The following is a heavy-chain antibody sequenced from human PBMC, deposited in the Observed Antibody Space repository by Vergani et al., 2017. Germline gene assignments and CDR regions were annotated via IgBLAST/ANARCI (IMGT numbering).Heavy chain of an antibody. CDR3: AREFAGECKSDRCYTGGL. J-gene: IGHJ4*02. CDR1: GYTFTAYG. V-gene: IGHV1-18*01. D-gene: IGHD3-16*02. CDR2: ITAYNGDP. Sequence: QVQLVQSGAEMKKPGASVKVSCKASGYTFTAYGISWVRQAPGQGLEWLGWITAYNGDPKYTRRLQDRITLTKDPSTATVDLELRSLRSDETAVYYCAREFAGECKSDRCYTGGLWGQGTLVTVSS.